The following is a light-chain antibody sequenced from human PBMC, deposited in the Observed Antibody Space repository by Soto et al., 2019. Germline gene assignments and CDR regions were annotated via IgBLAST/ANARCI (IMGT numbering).Light chain of an antibody. J-gene: IGKJ4*01. CDR2: GAS. CDR1: HSVSSN. Sequence: EIVMTQSPATLSVSPGERATLSYRASHSVSSNLAEYQQIPGQAPRLLIYGASTRATGIPDRFSASGSGTEFTLTISSLQSEDFALYYCQQYDNWPPLTFGGGTNVEIK. CDR3: QQYDNWPPLT. V-gene: IGKV3-15*01.